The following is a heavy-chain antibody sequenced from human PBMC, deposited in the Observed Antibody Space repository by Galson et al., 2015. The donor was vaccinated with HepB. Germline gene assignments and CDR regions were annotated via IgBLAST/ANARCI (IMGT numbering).Heavy chain of an antibody. Sequence: SLRLSCAASGFTFSSYAMHWVRQAPGKGLEWVAVISYDGSNKYYADSVKGRFTISRDNSKNTLYLQMNSLRAEDTAVYYCARAPITMAFVVFDYWGQGTLVTVSS. CDR2: ISYDGSNK. J-gene: IGHJ4*02. CDR3: ARAPITMAFVVFDY. CDR1: GFTFSSYA. D-gene: IGHD3-10*01. V-gene: IGHV3-30-3*01.